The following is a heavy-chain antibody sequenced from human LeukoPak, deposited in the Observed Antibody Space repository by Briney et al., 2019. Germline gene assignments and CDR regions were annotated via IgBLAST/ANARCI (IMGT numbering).Heavy chain of an antibody. CDR3: ASGGYCSSTSCYPNWFDP. Sequence: PSETLSLTCTVSGGSISNYFWSWIRQPPGKGLEWIGYIYYSGSTNYNPSLKSRVTMSLGTSKNQFSLKLTSVTPADTAVYYCASGGYCSSTSCYPNWFDPWGRGTLVIVSS. V-gene: IGHV4-59*01. CDR2: IYYSGST. CDR1: GGSISNYF. D-gene: IGHD2-2*01. J-gene: IGHJ5*02.